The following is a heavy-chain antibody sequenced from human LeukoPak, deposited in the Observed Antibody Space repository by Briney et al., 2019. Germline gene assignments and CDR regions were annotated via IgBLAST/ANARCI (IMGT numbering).Heavy chain of an antibody. Sequence: PSQTLSLTCTVSGGSISSGDYYWSWIRQPPGKGLEWIGYIYYSGSTYYNPSLKSRVTISVDTSKNQFSLKLSSVTAADMAVYYCARDSIAAAGTVYGMDVWGQGTTVTVSS. CDR2: IYYSGST. CDR3: ARDSIAAAGTVYGMDV. J-gene: IGHJ6*02. D-gene: IGHD6-13*01. V-gene: IGHV4-31*03. CDR1: GGSISSGDYY.